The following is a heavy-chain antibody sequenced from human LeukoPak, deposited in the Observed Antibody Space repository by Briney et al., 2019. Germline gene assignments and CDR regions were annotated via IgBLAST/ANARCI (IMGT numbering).Heavy chain of an antibody. J-gene: IGHJ4*02. CDR3: ATVAAAGNLDY. V-gene: IGHV1-69*06. D-gene: IGHD6-13*01. CDR1: GGTFSSYA. CDR2: IIPIFGTA. Sequence: SVKVSCKASGGTFSSYAISWVRQAPGQGLEWMGGIIPIFGTANYAQKFQGRVTMTEDTSTVTAYMELSSLRSEDTAVYYCATVAAAGNLDYWGQGTLVTVSS.